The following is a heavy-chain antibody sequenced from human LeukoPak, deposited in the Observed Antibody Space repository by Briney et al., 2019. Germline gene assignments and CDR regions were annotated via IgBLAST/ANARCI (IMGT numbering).Heavy chain of an antibody. CDR3: ARGVVVARYDFDY. Sequence: GGSLRLSCAASGFTLSSNYMSWVRQAPGKGLEWVSVIYSGGSTYYADSVKGRFTISRDNSKNRLYLPMNSLQAQDTAGYYRARGVVVARYDFDYWGQGTLVTVSS. CDR1: GFTLSSNY. CDR2: IYSGGST. J-gene: IGHJ4*02. D-gene: IGHD3-22*01. V-gene: IGHV3-53*01.